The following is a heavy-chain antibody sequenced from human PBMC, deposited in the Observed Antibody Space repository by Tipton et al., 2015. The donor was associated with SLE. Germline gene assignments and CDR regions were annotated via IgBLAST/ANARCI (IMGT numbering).Heavy chain of an antibody. D-gene: IGHD3-22*01. CDR3: ARGELIEGFDP. CDR2: VHHTGGN. Sequence: TLSLTCSVAGLSMTTRPRWTWVRQPPGKGLEWVGEVHHTGGNNYNPSLRSRVTISMDTSKSQFSLTLKSVTAADTAVYFCARGELIEGFDPWGQGTLVTVAA. V-gene: IGHV4-4*01. CDR1: GLSMTTRPR. J-gene: IGHJ5*02.